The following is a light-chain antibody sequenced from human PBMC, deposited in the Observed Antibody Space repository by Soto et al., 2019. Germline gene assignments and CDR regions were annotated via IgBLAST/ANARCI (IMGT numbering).Light chain of an antibody. CDR2: ATS. V-gene: IGKV3-20*01. Sequence: EVVLTQSPGTLSLSPGERATLSCRASQRVSISYLAWYQKKPAQAPRLLIYATSYRATGIPDRFSGSGSGTDFTLTISRLEPEDFALYYCQQYDGTPPWTFGQGTKVDIK. CDR1: QRVSISY. J-gene: IGKJ1*01. CDR3: QQYDGTPPWT.